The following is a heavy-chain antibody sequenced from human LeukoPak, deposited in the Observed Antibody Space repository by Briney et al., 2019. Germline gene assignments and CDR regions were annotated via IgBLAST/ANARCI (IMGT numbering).Heavy chain of an antibody. CDR2: IWYDGTNK. J-gene: IGHJ6*03. CDR3: AKAGGNSGYDNYYYMDV. Sequence: GGSLRLSCAASGFTFSTYGMEWVRQAPGKGLEWVPLIWYDGTNKYYIDSVKGRFTISRDNSKNTLYLQMNSLRAEDTAVYYCAKAGGNSGYDNYYYMDVWGKGTTVTVSS. D-gene: IGHD5-12*01. V-gene: IGHV3-33*06. CDR1: GFTFSTYG.